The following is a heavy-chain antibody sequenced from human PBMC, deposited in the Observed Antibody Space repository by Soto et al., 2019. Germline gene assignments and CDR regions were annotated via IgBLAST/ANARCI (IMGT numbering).Heavy chain of an antibody. CDR1: GGSSSGYY. V-gene: IGHV4-34*01. D-gene: IGHD1-26*01. Sequence: SETLSLTCAVYGGSSSGYYWSWIRQPPGKGLEWIGEINHSGSTNYNPSLKSRVTISVDTSKNQFSLKLSSVTAADTAVYYCARGKGLSYRMWEYYFDYWGQGTLVTVSS. J-gene: IGHJ4*02. CDR3: ARGKGLSYRMWEYYFDY. CDR2: INHSGST.